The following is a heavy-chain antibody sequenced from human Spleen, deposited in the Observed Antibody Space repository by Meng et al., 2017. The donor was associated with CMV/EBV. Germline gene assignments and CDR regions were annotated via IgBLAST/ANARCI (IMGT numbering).Heavy chain of an antibody. CDR2: ISGSGGST. Sequence: GESLKISCAASGFTFSSYAMSWVRQAPGKGLEWVSAISGSGGSTYYADSVKGRFTISRDNSKNTLYLQMNSLRAEDTAVYYCANQQWLANVPSVYWGQGTLVTVSS. J-gene: IGHJ4*02. CDR1: GFTFSSYA. V-gene: IGHV3-23*01. D-gene: IGHD6-19*01. CDR3: ANQQWLANVPSVY.